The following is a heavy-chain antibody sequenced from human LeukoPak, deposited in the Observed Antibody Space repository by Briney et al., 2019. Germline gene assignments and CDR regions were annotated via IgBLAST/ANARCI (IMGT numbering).Heavy chain of an antibody. D-gene: IGHD3-22*01. J-gene: IGHJ4*02. V-gene: IGHV3-23*01. Sequence: GGSLRLSCAASGFTFSSYAMSWVRQAPGKGLEWVSTISGSGGSTYHADSVKGRFTISRDNSKNTLYLQMNSLRAEDTAVYYCARSYYYDSSHTADYWGQGTLVTVSS. CDR1: GFTFSSYA. CDR3: ARSYYYDSSHTADY. CDR2: ISGSGGST.